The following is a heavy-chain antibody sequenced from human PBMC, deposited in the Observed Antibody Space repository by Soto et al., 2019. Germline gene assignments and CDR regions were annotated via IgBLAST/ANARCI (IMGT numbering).Heavy chain of an antibody. CDR1: GFTFSSYG. Sequence: QVQLVESGGGVVQPGRYLRLSCAASGFTFSSYGMHWVRQAPGKGLEWVAVISYDGSNKYYADSVKGRFTISRDNSKNTLYLQMNSLRADDTAVYYCAPWFGAFDYWGQGTLVTVSS. CDR3: APWFGAFDY. CDR2: ISYDGSNK. J-gene: IGHJ4*02. D-gene: IGHD3-10*01. V-gene: IGHV3-30*03.